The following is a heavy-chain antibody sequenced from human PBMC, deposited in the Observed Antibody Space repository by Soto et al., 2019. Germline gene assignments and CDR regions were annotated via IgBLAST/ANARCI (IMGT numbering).Heavy chain of an antibody. J-gene: IGHJ4*02. CDR2: IRSKAYGGTT. V-gene: IGHV3-49*03. CDR1: GFIFSNFA. D-gene: IGHD3-10*01. Sequence: PGGSLRLSCAASGFIFSNFAMYWFRQAPGRGLEWVGFIRSKAYGGTTEYAASVKGRFTISRDDSKNTLYLQMNSLKTEDTAVYYCTTDGGRYTMVRGVIITTFDYWGQGTLVTVSS. CDR3: TTDGGRYTMVRGVIITTFDY.